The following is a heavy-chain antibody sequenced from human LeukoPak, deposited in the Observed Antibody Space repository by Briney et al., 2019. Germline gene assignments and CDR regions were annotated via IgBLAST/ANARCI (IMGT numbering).Heavy chain of an antibody. J-gene: IGHJ4*02. CDR3: ARGPESGGEFDY. CDR2: IYYSGST. CDR1: GGSISSYY. V-gene: IGHV4-59*01. D-gene: IGHD3-10*01. Sequence: SETLSLTCTVSGGSISSYYWSWIRQPPGKGLEWIGYIYYSGSTNYNPSLKSRVTISVDTSKNQFSLKLSSVAAADTAVYYCARGPESGGEFDYWGQGTLVTVSS.